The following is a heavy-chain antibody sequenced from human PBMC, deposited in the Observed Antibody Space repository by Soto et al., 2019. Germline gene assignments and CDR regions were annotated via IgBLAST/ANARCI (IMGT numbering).Heavy chain of an antibody. D-gene: IGHD3-10*01. Sequence: QVQLEQSGAEVKKPGSSVKVSCKASGGTLSDHGVAWLRQAPGQGLEWMGGTIPVFNTAKYAQKFQGRVTVTADKFTNIAYRELSSLRADDTAFYFCARGVYGSGNYYTGPSAFDIWGQGTMVIVSS. CDR2: TIPVFNTA. J-gene: IGHJ3*02. V-gene: IGHV1-69*06. CDR1: GGTLSDHG. CDR3: ARGVYGSGNYYTGPSAFDI.